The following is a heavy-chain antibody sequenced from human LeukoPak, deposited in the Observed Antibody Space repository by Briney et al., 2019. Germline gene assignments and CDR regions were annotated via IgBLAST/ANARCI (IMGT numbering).Heavy chain of an antibody. D-gene: IGHD5-24*01. V-gene: IGHV4-59*06. J-gene: IGHJ4*02. CDR3: ARDSTGWLQLNY. CDR2: IYYSGTT. CDR1: GGSISNYY. Sequence: SETLSLTCTVSGGSISNYYWSWIRQHPGKGLEWIGYIYYSGTTYYNPSLKSRVTISVDTSKNQFSLQLSSVTAADTAVYYCARDSTGWLQLNYWGRGTLVTVSS.